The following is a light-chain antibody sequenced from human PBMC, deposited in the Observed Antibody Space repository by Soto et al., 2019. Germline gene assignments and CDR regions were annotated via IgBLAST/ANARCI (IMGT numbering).Light chain of an antibody. CDR2: SNN. CDR3: AAWDDSLKGYV. CDR1: SSNIRTNP. V-gene: IGLV1-44*01. Sequence: QAVVTQPPSASGTPGQRVTISCSGSSSNIRTNPVNWFQQLSGTAPKLLVYSNNQRPSGVPDRFSGSKSGTSASLAISGLQSEDEADYYCAAWDDSLKGYVFGTGTKVTVL. J-gene: IGLJ1*01.